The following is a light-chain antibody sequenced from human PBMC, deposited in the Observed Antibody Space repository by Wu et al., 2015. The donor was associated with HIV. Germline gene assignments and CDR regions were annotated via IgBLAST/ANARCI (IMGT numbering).Light chain of an antibody. CDR3: QGRA. Sequence: EIVLTQSPGTLSLSPGERATLSCRASQSVSSNYLAWYQQKPGQAPRLLIYGASRRATGIPDRFSGSGSATEFTLTISRLESEDFAVYYCQGRAFGGGTKIEI. J-gene: IGKJ4*01. CDR1: QSVSSNY. V-gene: IGKV3-20*01. CDR2: GAS.